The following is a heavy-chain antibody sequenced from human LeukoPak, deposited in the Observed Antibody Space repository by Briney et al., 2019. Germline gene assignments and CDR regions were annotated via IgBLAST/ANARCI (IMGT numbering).Heavy chain of an antibody. J-gene: IGHJ4*02. D-gene: IGHD6-13*01. CDR3: AKANIAAAAPFDY. Sequence: PGRSLRLSCAASGFTFDDYAMHWVRQAPGKGLEWVSGISWNSGSIGYADSVKGRFTISRDNAKNSLYLQMNSLRAEDTALYYCAKANIAAAAPFDYWGQGTLVTVSS. V-gene: IGHV3-9*01. CDR1: GFTFDDYA. CDR2: ISWNSGSI.